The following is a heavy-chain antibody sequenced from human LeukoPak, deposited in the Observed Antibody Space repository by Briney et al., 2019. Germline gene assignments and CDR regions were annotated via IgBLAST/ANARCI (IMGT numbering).Heavy chain of an antibody. J-gene: IGHJ4*02. V-gene: IGHV3-66*01. CDR1: GVNVSSNY. CDR2: IYSGGST. D-gene: IGHD1-14*01. CDR3: PREYMAEYYFDY. Sequence: GGSLRLSCAASGVNVSSNYMSWVRQAPGKGLEWVSVIYSGGSTYYADSVKGRFTISRDNSKNTLYLQMNSLRAEDTAVYYCPREYMAEYYFDYWGQGTLVTVSS.